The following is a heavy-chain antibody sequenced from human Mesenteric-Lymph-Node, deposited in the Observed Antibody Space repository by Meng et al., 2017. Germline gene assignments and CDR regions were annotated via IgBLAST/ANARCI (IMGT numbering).Heavy chain of an antibody. Sequence: QVQLVQSGAEVKKLGASVKVSCKASDYIFTSYGLSWVRQAPGQGLEWMGWISGHNGNTKYAQQFQGRVTMTIDTSTSTAYMELRSLRADDTAVYYCAEYSYGYAPIYWGQGTLVTVSS. J-gene: IGHJ4*02. V-gene: IGHV1-18*01. D-gene: IGHD5-18*01. CDR3: AEYSYGYAPIY. CDR2: ISGHNGNT. CDR1: DYIFTSYG.